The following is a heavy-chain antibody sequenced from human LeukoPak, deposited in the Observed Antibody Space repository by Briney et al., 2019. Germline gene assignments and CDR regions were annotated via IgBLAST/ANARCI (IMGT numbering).Heavy chain of an antibody. V-gene: IGHV3-7*01. CDR1: GFTFSSYW. CDR2: IKQDGSEK. D-gene: IGHD3-22*01. J-gene: IGHJ4*02. CDR3: ARRPAGYYDSSGYYPY. Sequence: GGSLRLSCAASGFTFSSYWMSWVRQAPGKGLEWVANIKQDGSEKYYVDSVKGRFTISRDNAKNSLYLQMNSLRAEDTAVYYCARRPAGYYDSSGYYPYWGQGTLVTVSS.